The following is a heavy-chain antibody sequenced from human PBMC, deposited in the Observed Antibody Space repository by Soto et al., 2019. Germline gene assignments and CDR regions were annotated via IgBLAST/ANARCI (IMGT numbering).Heavy chain of an antibody. D-gene: IGHD1-26*01. CDR3: VTHSLRATTYYGMDV. J-gene: IGHJ6*02. CDR2: INADFGGT. CDR1: GFIFSDFY. V-gene: IGHV1-2*02. Sequence: GASVKVSCKGSGFIFSDFYIHWVRQAPGQGPEWMGWINADFGGTRYAEGFQGRLIMTRDTSISTAFMELSGLRSDDTAIYYCVTHSLRATTYYGMDVWGQGTTVTVSS.